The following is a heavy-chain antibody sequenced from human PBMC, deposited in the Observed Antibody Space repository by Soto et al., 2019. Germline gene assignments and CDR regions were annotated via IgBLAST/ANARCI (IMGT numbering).Heavy chain of an antibody. D-gene: IGHD3-10*01. Sequence: PGGSLRLSCAASGFTFSSYAMSWVRQAPGKGLEWVSGISGSGGSTYYADSVKGRFTISRDNSKNTLSLQMNSLRAEDTAVYYCAKRYYGSGSQTYRYYYGVDVWGQGTTVTVSS. CDR3: AKRYYGSGSQTYRYYYGVDV. CDR1: GFTFSSYA. V-gene: IGHV3-23*01. J-gene: IGHJ6*02. CDR2: ISGSGGST.